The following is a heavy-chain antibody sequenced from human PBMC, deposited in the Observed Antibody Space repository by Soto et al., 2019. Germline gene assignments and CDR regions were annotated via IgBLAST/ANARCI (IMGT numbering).Heavy chain of an antibody. V-gene: IGHV1-46*01. D-gene: IGHD3-22*01. J-gene: IGHJ5*02. CDR2: INPSGGST. CDR1: GYTFTIYY. Sequence: ASVKVSCKASGYTFTIYYMHWVRQAPGQGLEWMGIINPSGGSTSYAQKFQGRVTMTRDTSTSTVYMELSSLRSEDTAVYYCARAAYYYDSSGFRFDPCGKGNLVTVYS. CDR3: ARAAYYYDSSGFRFDP.